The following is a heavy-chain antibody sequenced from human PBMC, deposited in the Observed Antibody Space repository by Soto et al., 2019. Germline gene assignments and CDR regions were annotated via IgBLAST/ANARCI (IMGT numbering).Heavy chain of an antibody. CDR2: ISSSSSYI. D-gene: IGHD4-17*01. Sequence: EVQLVESGGGLVKPGGSLRLSCAASGFTFSSYSMNWVRQAPGKGLEWVSSISSSSSYIYYADSVKGRFTISRDNAKNSLYLQMNSLRAEDTAVYYCARADDYGDYSFDYWGQGTLVTVSS. J-gene: IGHJ4*02. V-gene: IGHV3-21*01. CDR1: GFTFSSYS. CDR3: ARADDYGDYSFDY.